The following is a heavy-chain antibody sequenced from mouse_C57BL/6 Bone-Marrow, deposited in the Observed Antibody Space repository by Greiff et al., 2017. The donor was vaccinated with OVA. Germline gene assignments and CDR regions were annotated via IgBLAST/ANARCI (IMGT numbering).Heavy chain of an antibody. J-gene: IGHJ1*03. CDR2: ILPGSGRT. Sequence: VQLQESGAELMKPGASVKLSCKATGYTFTGYWIEWVKQRPGHGLEWIGEILPGSGRTNYNEKFKGKATFTADTSSNTAYMQLSSLTTEDSAIYYCARPSYGSSYRYFDVWGTGTTVTVSS. D-gene: IGHD1-1*01. V-gene: IGHV1-9*01. CDR3: ARPSYGSSYRYFDV. CDR1: GYTFTGYW.